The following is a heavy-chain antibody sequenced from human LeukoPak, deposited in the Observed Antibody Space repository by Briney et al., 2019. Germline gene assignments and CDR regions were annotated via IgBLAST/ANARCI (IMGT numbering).Heavy chain of an antibody. Sequence: SETLSLTCTVSGGSVSSGSYYWSWIRQPPGQGLEWIGYIYYSGSTNYNPSLKSRVTISVDTSKNQFSLKLSSVTAADTAVYYCARANRIAVAGAFDYGGQGTLVTVSS. D-gene: IGHD6-19*01. CDR2: IYYSGST. V-gene: IGHV4-61*01. CDR3: ARANRIAVAGAFDY. J-gene: IGHJ4*02. CDR1: GGSVSSGSYY.